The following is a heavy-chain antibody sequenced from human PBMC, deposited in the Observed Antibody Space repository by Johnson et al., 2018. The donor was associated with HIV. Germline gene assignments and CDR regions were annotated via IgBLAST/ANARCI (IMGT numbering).Heavy chain of an antibody. Sequence: QMQLVESGGGVVQPGRSLRLSCAASDFTFTNNAIHWVRQAPGKGLEWVAGISNDGRNKYYADSVKGRFTISRDNSKNTLFLQMNSLRAEDTSVYYCAREGGGTVVLGDEGAFDIWGQGTMVTVS. V-gene: IGHV3-30*04. CDR2: ISNDGRNK. D-gene: IGHD3-10*01. CDR1: DFTFTNNA. J-gene: IGHJ3*02. CDR3: AREGGGTVVLGDEGAFDI.